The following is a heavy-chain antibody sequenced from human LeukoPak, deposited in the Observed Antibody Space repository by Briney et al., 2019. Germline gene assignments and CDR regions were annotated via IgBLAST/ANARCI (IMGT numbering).Heavy chain of an antibody. CDR2: ISSNGGST. Sequence: GGSLRLSCSASGFTFSMYAMHWVRQAPGKGLEYVSAISSNGGSTYYADSVKGRFTISRDNSKNTLYLQMNSLRGEDTAVYYCVKDQSSSWYLYAYWGQGTLVTVSS. V-gene: IGHV3-64D*06. D-gene: IGHD6-13*01. CDR3: VKDQSSSWYLYAY. J-gene: IGHJ4*02. CDR1: GFTFSMYA.